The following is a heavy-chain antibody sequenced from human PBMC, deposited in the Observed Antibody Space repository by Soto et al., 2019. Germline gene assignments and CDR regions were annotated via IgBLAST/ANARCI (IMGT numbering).Heavy chain of an antibody. J-gene: IGHJ5*02. V-gene: IGHV4-30-4*01. CDR2: IYYSGST. Sequence: QVQLQESGPGLVKPSQTLSLTCTVSGGSISSGEYYWSWIRQPPGKGLEWIGYIYYSGSTYYNPSLKSRGGISVDTSKNKFSLTLSAVTAADTAVYYCDAERAGSHPFWFDPWGQGTLVTVSS. D-gene: IGHD3-10*01. CDR1: GGSISSGEYY. CDR3: DAERAGSHPFWFDP.